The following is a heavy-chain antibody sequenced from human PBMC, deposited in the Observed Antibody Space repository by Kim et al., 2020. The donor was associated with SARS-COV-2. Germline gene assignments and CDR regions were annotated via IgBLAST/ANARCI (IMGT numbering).Heavy chain of an antibody. CDR1: GYTFTSYY. V-gene: IGHV1-46*01. Sequence: ASVKVSCKASGYTFTSYYMHWVRQAPGQGLEWMGIINPSGGSTSYAQKFQGRVTMTRDTSTSTVYMELSSLRSEDTAVYYCAREIAARPVIDYYYGMDVWGQGTTVTVSS. D-gene: IGHD6-6*01. CDR2: INPSGGST. J-gene: IGHJ6*02. CDR3: AREIAARPVIDYYYGMDV.